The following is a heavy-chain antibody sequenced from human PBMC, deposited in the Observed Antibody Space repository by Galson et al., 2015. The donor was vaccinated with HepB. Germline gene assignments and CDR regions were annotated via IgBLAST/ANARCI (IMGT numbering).Heavy chain of an antibody. V-gene: IGHV3-30*04. CDR1: GFTFSSYA. D-gene: IGHD6-13*01. Sequence: SLRLSCAASGFTFSSYAMHWVRQAPGKGLEWVAVISYDGSNKYYADSVKGRFTISRDNSKNTLYLQMNSLRAEDTAVYYCASPAYSSSWYGDGFDYWGQGTLVTVSS. CDR2: ISYDGSNK. J-gene: IGHJ4*02. CDR3: ASPAYSSSWYGDGFDY.